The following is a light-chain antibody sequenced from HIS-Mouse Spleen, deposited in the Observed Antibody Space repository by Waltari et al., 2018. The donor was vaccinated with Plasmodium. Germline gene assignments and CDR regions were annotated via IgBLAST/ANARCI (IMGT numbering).Light chain of an antibody. CDR1: ALPQQY. CDR3: QSADSSGTYRV. CDR2: KDS. J-gene: IGLJ2*01. V-gene: IGLV3-25*03. Sequence: SYELAQPPSVSVSPGQTARITCSGDALPQQYAYWYQQKTGQAPVLVIYKDSERPSGIPERFSGSSSGTTVTLTISGVQAEDEADYYCQSADSSGTYRVFGGGTKLTVL.